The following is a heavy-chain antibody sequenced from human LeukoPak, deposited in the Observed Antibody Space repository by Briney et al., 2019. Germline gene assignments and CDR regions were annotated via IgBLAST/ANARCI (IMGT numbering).Heavy chain of an antibody. D-gene: IGHD1-26*01. J-gene: IGHJ4*02. CDR3: ARGSWELPPFDY. CDR1: GGSISSYY. CDR2: IYYSGST. Sequence: SETLSLTCTASGGSISSYYWSWIRQPPGKGLEWIGYIYYSGSTNYNPSLKSRVTISVDTSKNQFSLKLSSVTAADTAVYYCARGSWELPPFDYWGQGTLVTVSS. V-gene: IGHV4-59*01.